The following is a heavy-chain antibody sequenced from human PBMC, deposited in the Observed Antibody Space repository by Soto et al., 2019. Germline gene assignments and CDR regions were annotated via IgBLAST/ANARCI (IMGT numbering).Heavy chain of an antibody. V-gene: IGHV5-51*01. CDR2: IYPGDSET. CDR3: AKKGGGLDS. CDR1: GYSFTNSW. Sequence: GEALKISCKGSGYSFTNSWIAWVRQMPGKGLEWMGIIYPGDSETKYSPSFQGQVTISVDKSVSITYLQWSSLKASDTAIYYCAKKGGGLDSWGQVTLVTVS. J-gene: IGHJ4*02. D-gene: IGHD2-15*01.